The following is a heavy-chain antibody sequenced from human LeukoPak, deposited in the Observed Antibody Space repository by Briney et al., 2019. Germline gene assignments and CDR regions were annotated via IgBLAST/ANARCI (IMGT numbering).Heavy chain of an antibody. CDR2: ISGSGGST. V-gene: IGHV3-23*01. J-gene: IGHJ4*02. D-gene: IGHD5-18*01. CDR1: GFTFSNYA. CDR3: AKDGYSYGYSPPYYFDY. Sequence: GGSLRLSCAASGFTFSNYAMSWVRQAPGKGLEWGSGISGSGGSTYYADSVKGRFTISRDNSKNTLYLQMNSLRAEDTAVYYCAKDGYSYGYSPPYYFDYWGQGALVTVSS.